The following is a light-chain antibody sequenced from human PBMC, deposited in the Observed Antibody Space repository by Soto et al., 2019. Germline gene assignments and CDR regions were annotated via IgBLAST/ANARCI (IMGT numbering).Light chain of an antibody. CDR1: QSVSNNY. Sequence: EIVLTQSPGTLSLSPGERATLSCRASQSVSNNYLAWYQQKPGQAPRHLIYGASSRATGIPDRFSGSGSGADFTLTISRLEPEDFGVFYCQQYGSSPGYTFGQGTKVEIK. V-gene: IGKV3-20*01. CDR2: GAS. J-gene: IGKJ2*01. CDR3: QQYGSSPGYT.